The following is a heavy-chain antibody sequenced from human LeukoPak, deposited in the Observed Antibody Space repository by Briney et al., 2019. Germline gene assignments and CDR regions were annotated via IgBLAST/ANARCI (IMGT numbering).Heavy chain of an antibody. J-gene: IGHJ4*02. CDR1: GYTFTGHY. V-gene: IGHV1-2*02. CDR2: LNPNTGDA. Sequence: ASVKVSCKASGYTFTGHYLHWVRQAPGQGLEWMGWLNPNTGDALYIQKFQGRVTMTGDTSISTAYMELSSLMSDDTAVYYCARIGLKTTGYYRLDYWGRGTLVTVSS. CDR3: ARIGLKTTGYYRLDY. D-gene: IGHD3-9*01.